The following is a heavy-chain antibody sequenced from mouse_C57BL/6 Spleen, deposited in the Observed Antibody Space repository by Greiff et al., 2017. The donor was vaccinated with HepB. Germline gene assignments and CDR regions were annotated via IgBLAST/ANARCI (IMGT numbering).Heavy chain of an antibody. V-gene: IGHV1-69*01. D-gene: IGHD1-1*02. Sequence: VQLQQPGAELVMPGASVKLSCKASGYTFTSYWMHWVKQRPGQGLEWIGEIDPSDSYTNYNQKFKGKSTLTVDKSSSTAYMQLSSLTSEDSAVYYCARGGWGYWGQGTSVTVSS. CDR1: GYTFTSYW. CDR3: ARGGWGY. CDR2: IDPSDSYT. J-gene: IGHJ4*01.